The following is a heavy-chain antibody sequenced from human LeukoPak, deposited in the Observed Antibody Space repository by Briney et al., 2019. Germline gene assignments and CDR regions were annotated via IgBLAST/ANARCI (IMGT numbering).Heavy chain of an antibody. J-gene: IGHJ3*02. CDR1: GGSISSSSYY. D-gene: IGHD3-22*01. CDR2: IYYSGST. CDR3: ARQTPGYYYDSSGYLDAFDI. Sequence: SETLSLTCTVSGGSISSSSYYWGWIRQPPGKGLEWIGSIYYSGSTYYNPSIKSRVTISVDTSKNQFSLKLSSVTAADTAVYYCARQTPGYYYDSSGYLDAFDIWGQGTMVTVSS. V-gene: IGHV4-39*01.